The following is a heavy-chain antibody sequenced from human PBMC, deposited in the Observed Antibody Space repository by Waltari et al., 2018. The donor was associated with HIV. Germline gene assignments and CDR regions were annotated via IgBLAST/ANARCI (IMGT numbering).Heavy chain of an antibody. V-gene: IGHV2-70*15. J-gene: IGHJ6*02. CDR1: GFSLNTRGMC. Sequence: QVALTESGPALVKPTETLTLACSFSGFSLNTRGMCVSWIRQSPGKALEWLARIDWEDDKHYNTALTTRLAICKDASKNQVVLRMTDLDPVDTGTYYCARVNKEVTIFGVKSDYGMDVWGQGTTVIVSS. CDR2: IDWEDDK. CDR3: ARVNKEVTIFGVKSDYGMDV. D-gene: IGHD3-3*01.